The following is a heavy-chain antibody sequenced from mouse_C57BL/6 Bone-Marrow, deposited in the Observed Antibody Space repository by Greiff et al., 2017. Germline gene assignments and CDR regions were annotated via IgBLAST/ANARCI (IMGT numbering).Heavy chain of an antibody. D-gene: IGHD2-3*01. V-gene: IGHV1-22*01. Sequence: VQLQQSGPELVKPGASVKMSCKASGYTFTDYNLHWVKQSHGKSLEWIGYINPNNGGTSYNQKFKGKDTLTVNKSSSTAYMELRSLTSEDAAVYYCASNGYYVLFAYWGQGTLVTVSA. CDR2: INPNNGGT. CDR1: GYTFTDYN. CDR3: ASNGYYVLFAY. J-gene: IGHJ3*01.